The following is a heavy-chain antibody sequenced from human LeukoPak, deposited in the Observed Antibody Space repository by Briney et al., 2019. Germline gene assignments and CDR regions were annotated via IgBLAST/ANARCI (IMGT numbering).Heavy chain of an antibody. Sequence: SETLSLTCTVSGGSISSYYWSWIRQPPGKGLEWIGYIFYSGSTNYNPSLKSRVTISVDTSKNQFSLRLSSVTAADAAVYYCARLWFGEFTFDIWGQGTMVTVSS. D-gene: IGHD3-10*01. CDR3: ARLWFGEFTFDI. CDR1: GGSISSYY. J-gene: IGHJ3*02. CDR2: IFYSGST. V-gene: IGHV4-59*08.